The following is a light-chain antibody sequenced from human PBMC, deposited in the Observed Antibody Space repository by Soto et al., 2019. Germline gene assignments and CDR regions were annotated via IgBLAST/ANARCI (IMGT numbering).Light chain of an antibody. Sequence: EIVLTQSPGTLSLSPGQRTTLSCRVSQSVSSSYLAWYQQKPGQAPRLLIYGASIRATGIPDRFSGSVSGTDFTLTISRLEPEDFAVYYCQQYGSSPETFGQGTKVDIK. V-gene: IGKV3-20*01. CDR3: QQYGSSPET. J-gene: IGKJ1*01. CDR1: QSVSSSY. CDR2: GAS.